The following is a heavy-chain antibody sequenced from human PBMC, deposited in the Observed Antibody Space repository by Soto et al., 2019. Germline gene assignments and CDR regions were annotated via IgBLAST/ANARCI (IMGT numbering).Heavy chain of an antibody. CDR3: ARDSPPYSDDSSGSFDY. Sequence: QVQLVESGGGVVQPGRSLRLSCAASGFTFSSYGMHWVRQAPGKGLEWVAVIWYDGSNKYYADSVKGRFTISRDNSKNTLYLQMNSLGAEDTAVYYCARDSPPYSDDSSGSFDYWGQGTLVTVSS. J-gene: IGHJ4*02. CDR1: GFTFSSYG. V-gene: IGHV3-33*01. D-gene: IGHD3-22*01. CDR2: IWYDGSNK.